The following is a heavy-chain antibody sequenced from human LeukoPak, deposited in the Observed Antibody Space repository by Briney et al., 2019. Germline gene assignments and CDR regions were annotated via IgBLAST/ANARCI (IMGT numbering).Heavy chain of an antibody. CDR1: GFTFSSYG. J-gene: IGHJ4*02. CDR2: ISYDGSNK. D-gene: IGHD1-26*01. CDR3: ARELKGRSFDY. V-gene: IGHV3-30*03. Sequence: PGGSLRLSCAASGFTFSSYGMHWVRQAPGKGLEWVAVISYDGSNKYYADSVKGRFTISRDNSKNTLYLQMNSLRVEDTAVYYCARELKGRSFDYWGQGTLVTVSS.